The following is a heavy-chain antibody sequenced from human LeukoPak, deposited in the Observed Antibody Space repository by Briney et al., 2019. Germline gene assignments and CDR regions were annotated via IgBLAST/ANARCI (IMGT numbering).Heavy chain of an antibody. J-gene: IGHJ4*02. D-gene: IGHD3-16*02. CDR1: GGTFSSYA. CDR3: ASGVITFGGVIVLSY. Sequence: GASVKVSCKASGGTFSSYAISWVRQAPGQGLEWMGWISAYNGNTNYAQKLQGRVTMTTDTSTSTAYMELRSLRPDDTAVYYCASGVITFGGVIVLSYWGQGTLVTVSS. V-gene: IGHV1-18*01. CDR2: ISAYNGNT.